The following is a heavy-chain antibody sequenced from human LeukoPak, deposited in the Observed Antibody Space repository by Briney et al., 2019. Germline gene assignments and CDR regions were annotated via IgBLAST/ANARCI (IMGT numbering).Heavy chain of an antibody. CDR1: TSR. V-gene: IGHV1-18*01. CDR3: ARDLWNFYDDSGYNRDFDS. CDR2: IGTYGGDT. J-gene: IGHJ5*01. Sequence: ASVKVSCKATSRISWVRQAPGQGLEWMGWIGTYGGDTYYAQKFQGRITVTTDTSTSTVYMAPRNLRSDDTAVYSCARDLWNFYDDSGYNRDFDSWGQGTLVTVSS. D-gene: IGHD3-22*01.